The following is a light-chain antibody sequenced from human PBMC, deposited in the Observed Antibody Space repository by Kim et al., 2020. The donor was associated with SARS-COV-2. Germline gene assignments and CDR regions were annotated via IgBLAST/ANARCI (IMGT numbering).Light chain of an antibody. CDR1: SSNIGNNA. Sequence: RQRVTISCSGNSSNIGNNAVNWYQQFPGKAPKLPIYYNDLLSSGVSDRFSGSKSGTSASLAISGLQSEDEADYYCETWDDSVNGWVFGGGTKLTVL. V-gene: IGLV1-36*01. CDR3: ETWDDSVNGWV. J-gene: IGLJ3*02. CDR2: YND.